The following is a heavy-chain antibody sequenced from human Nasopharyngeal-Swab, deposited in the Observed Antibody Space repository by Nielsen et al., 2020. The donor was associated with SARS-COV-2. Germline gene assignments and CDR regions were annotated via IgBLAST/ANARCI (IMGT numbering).Heavy chain of an antibody. CDR3: ARTLLWFGELEGWFDP. CDR2: ISGSGGST. V-gene: IGHV3-23*01. D-gene: IGHD3-10*01. J-gene: IGHJ5*02. Sequence: GESLKISCAASGFTFSSYAMSWVRQAPGKGLEWVSAISGSGGSTYYADSVKGRFTISRDNSKNTLYLQMNSLRAEETAVYYCARTLLWFGELEGWFDPWGQETLVTVSS. CDR1: GFTFSSYA.